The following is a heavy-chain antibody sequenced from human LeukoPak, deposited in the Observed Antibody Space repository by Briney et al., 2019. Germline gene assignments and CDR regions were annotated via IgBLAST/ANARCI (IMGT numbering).Heavy chain of an antibody. D-gene: IGHD2-21*02. J-gene: IGHJ4*02. V-gene: IGHV1-2*02. Sequence: AAVKVSCKASGHTFTDHYMHWVRQAPGQGLEWMGWINPNNGVTHYAQKFHDRVTMTRDTSITTAYMELNRLTSDDTAVYYCAREVTLRFWGQGTLLTVSS. CDR2: INPNNGVT. CDR1: GHTFTDHY. CDR3: AREVTLRF.